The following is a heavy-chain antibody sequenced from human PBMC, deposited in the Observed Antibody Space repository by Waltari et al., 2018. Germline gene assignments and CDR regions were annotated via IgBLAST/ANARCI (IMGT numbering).Heavy chain of an antibody. CDR2: IKRDASEK. Sequence: QLVESGGGLVQPGGSLRLSCRASGFSFSSSWMTWVRQAPGKGLEGVASIKRDASEKSYVGSVEGRFTICRDNTENSLYLQMNSLRVEDTAVYYCARDLMRVAGTLWGQGTLVTVSS. V-gene: IGHV3-7*04. D-gene: IGHD6-13*01. CDR3: ARDLMRVAGTL. J-gene: IGHJ4*02. CDR1: GFSFSSSW.